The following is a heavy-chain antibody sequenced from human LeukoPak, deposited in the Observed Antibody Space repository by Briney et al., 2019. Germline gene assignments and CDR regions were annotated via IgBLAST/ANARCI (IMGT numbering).Heavy chain of an antibody. V-gene: IGHV3-23*01. J-gene: IGHJ4*02. Sequence: GGSLRLSCAASGFTLSSYAMSWVRQAPGKGLEWVSAISGSGGSTYYADSVKGRFTISRDNAKNSLYLQMDSLRAEDTAVYYCARSDSSGFYDYWGQGTLVTVSS. CDR1: GFTLSSYA. CDR3: ARSDSSGFYDY. CDR2: ISGSGGST. D-gene: IGHD3-22*01.